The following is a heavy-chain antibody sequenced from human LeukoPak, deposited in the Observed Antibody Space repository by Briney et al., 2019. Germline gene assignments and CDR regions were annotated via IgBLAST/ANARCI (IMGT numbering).Heavy chain of an antibody. D-gene: IGHD3-10*01. CDR2: ISYDGSNK. CDR3: ANLKVRGVVDY. CDR1: GFTFSSYG. V-gene: IGHV3-30*18. J-gene: IGHJ4*02. Sequence: PGGSLGLSCAASGFTFSSYGMHWVRQAPGKGLEWVAVISYDGSNKYYADSVKGRFTISRDNSKNTLYLQMNSLRAEDTAVYYCANLKVRGVVDYWGQGTLVTVSS.